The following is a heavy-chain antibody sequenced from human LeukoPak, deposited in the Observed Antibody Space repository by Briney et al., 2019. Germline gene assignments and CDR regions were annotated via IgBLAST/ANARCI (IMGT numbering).Heavy chain of an antibody. Sequence: GGSLILSCAASGFTFSSYGMHWVRQAPGKGLEWVVFIRYDGSNKYYADSVKGRFTISRDNSKNTLYLQMNSLRAEDTAVYYCAKRPSSSSPIDYWGQGTLVTVSS. CDR1: GFTFSSYG. D-gene: IGHD6-13*01. J-gene: IGHJ4*02. V-gene: IGHV3-30*02. CDR3: AKRPSSSSPIDY. CDR2: IRYDGSNK.